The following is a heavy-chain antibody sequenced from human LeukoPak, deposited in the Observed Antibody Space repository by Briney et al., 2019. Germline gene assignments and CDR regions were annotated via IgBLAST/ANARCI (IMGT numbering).Heavy chain of an antibody. CDR2: ISSSSSYI. V-gene: IGHV3-21*04. CDR1: GFTFSSYS. Sequence: GGSLRLSCAASGFTFSSYSMNWVRQAPGKGLEWVSSISSSSSYIYYADSVKGRFTISRDNAKSTLYLEMNGLRAEDTAVYYCASDCPRYYFYMDVWGKGTTVTVSS. J-gene: IGHJ6*03. CDR3: ASDCPRYYFYMDV.